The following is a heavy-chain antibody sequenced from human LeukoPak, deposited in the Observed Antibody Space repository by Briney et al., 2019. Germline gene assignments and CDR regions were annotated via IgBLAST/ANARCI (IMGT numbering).Heavy chain of an antibody. D-gene: IGHD5-18*01. CDR3: AKDMSRGYSYDYFDY. J-gene: IGHJ4*02. V-gene: IGHV3-21*04. CDR1: GFTFSSYS. Sequence: GGSLRLSCAASGFTFSSYSMNWVRQAPGKGLEWVSSISSSSSYIYYADSVKGRFTISRDNAKNSLYLQMNSLRAEDTALYYCAKDMSRGYSYDYFDYWGQGTLVTVSS. CDR2: ISSSSSYI.